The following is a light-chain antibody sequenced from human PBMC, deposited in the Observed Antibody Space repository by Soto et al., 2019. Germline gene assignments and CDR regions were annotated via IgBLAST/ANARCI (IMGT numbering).Light chain of an antibody. J-gene: IGKJ1*01. CDR1: QSVDSSF. Sequence: EIVLTQSPGSLSLSPGERATLSCRASQSVDSSFFAWYQQKPGQAPRLLIYGASNRATGIPDRFSGSGSGTDFTLNISSLETEDFAVYYCQQYVSSVTFGQGTKVEIK. V-gene: IGKV3-20*01. CDR2: GAS. CDR3: QQYVSSVT.